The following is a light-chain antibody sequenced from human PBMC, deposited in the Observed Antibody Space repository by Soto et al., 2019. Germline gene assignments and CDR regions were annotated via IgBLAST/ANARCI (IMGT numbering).Light chain of an antibody. CDR2: GAS. CDR1: QSVSSSY. J-gene: IGKJ1*01. CDR3: QQYGSSPWT. V-gene: IGKV3-20*01. Sequence: EILLTQSPGTLSLSPGARATLSCRASQSVSSSYLAWYQQKPGQAPRLIIYGASSRATGIPDRFSGSGSGTDFTLTISRLEPEDFAVYYCQQYGSSPWTFGQGTKVDIK.